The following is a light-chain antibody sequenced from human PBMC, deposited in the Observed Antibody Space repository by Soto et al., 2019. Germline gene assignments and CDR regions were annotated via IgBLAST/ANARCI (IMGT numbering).Light chain of an antibody. V-gene: IGKV1-5*03. Sequence: DIQMTQSPSTLSASVGDRVTITCRASQSISNWLAWYQQKPGKAPKLLIYKASNLESGVPSRFSGSGSGTEFTLTISSLQPDDAATYSCQLYHGFLYTFGQGTKLEIK. J-gene: IGKJ2*01. CDR1: QSISNW. CDR3: QLYHGFLYT. CDR2: KAS.